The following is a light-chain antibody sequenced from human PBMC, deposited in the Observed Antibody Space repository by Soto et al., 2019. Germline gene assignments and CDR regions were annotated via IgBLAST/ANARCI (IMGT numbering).Light chain of an antibody. J-gene: IGLJ1*01. CDR1: HNDIGTYDY. CDR3: SSFTSNRIYD. CDR2: GVT. Sequence: QSVLTQPTSVSGSPGQSITISCTGNHNDIGTYDYVSWYQQHPGRAPRLLIYGVTTRPSGISDRFSASKSGLTASLTISGLQPEDEADYYCSSFTSNRIYDFGPGTKVTVL. V-gene: IGLV2-14*03.